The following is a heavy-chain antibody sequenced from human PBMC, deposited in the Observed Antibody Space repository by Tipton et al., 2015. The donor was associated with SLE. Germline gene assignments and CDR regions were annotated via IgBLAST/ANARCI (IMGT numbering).Heavy chain of an antibody. CDR1: GFTFITYA. V-gene: IGHV3-30*04. CDR2: ISYDGSNK. Sequence: SLRLSCAASGFTFITYAMQWVRQAPGKGLEWVAVISYDGSNKYYADSVKGRFTISRDNSKNTLYLQMNSLRAEDTAVYYCARDGMVQGFYGMDVWGQGTTITVSS. D-gene: IGHD3-10*01. CDR3: ARDGMVQGFYGMDV. J-gene: IGHJ6*02.